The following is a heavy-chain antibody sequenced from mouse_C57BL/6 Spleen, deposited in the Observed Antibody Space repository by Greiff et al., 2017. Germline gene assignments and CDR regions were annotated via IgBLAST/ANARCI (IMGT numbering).Heavy chain of an antibody. CDR2: IYPGSCST. Sequence: VQLQQPGAELVKPGASVQMSCKASGYPFPSYWITWVKPRPGHGLEWIGDIYPGSCSTNYNEKFKSKATLTVDTSSSTAYMQLSSLTSEDSAVYYCARCQSPVNYYGSSPRYFDVWGTGTTVTVSS. CDR3: ARCQSPVNYYGSSPRYFDV. J-gene: IGHJ1*03. V-gene: IGHV1-55*01. D-gene: IGHD1-1*01. CDR1: GYPFPSYW.